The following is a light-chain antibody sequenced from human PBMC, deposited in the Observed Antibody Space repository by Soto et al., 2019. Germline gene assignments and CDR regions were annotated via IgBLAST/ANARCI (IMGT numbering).Light chain of an antibody. CDR2: DAS. J-gene: IGKJ4*01. V-gene: IGKV3-11*01. CDR3: QYRGLWPPGAT. Sequence: EIVLTQSPVTLSLSPGERATLSCRASQSINNYLAWYQQKPGQPPRLLIYDASNRATAIPVRFSGSGSGTDFTLTISRLEPEDSAVYYCQYRGLWPPGATFGGGTKVEIK. CDR1: QSINNY.